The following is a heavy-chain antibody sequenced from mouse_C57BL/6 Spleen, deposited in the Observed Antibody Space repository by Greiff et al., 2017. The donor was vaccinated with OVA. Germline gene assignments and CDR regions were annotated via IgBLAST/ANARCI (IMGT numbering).Heavy chain of an antibody. J-gene: IGHJ2*01. CDR3: TIYYGNYQGY. V-gene: IGHV6-6*01. D-gene: IGHD2-1*01. CDR1: GFTFSDAW. CDR2: IRNKANNHAT. Sequence: EVQLQQSGGGLVQPGGSMKLSCAASGFTFSDAWMDWVRQSPEKGLEWVAEIRNKANNHATYYAESVKGRFTISRDDSKSSIYLQMNSLRAEDTGIYYYTIYYGNYQGYWGQGTTLTVSS.